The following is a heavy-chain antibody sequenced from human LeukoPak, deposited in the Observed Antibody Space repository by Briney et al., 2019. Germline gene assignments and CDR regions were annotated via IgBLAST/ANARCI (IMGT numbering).Heavy chain of an antibody. CDR2: IPGSGGAT. J-gene: IGHJ4*02. D-gene: IGHD3-10*01. V-gene: IGHV3-23*01. CDR1: GFTFSSYA. Sequence: GGSLRLSCEASGFTFSSYAIRWVRQAPGTGLEWVSSIPGSGGATYYADSVGGRFSISRDSSKNTVYLQMNSLRDEDTAVYYCAKGSFWGQGTLVTVSS. CDR3: AKGSF.